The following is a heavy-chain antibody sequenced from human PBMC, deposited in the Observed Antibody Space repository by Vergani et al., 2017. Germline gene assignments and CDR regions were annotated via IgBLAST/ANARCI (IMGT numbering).Heavy chain of an antibody. V-gene: IGHV4-39*01. D-gene: IGHD6-19*01. CDR3: ARHRLRSSGWYDPFDY. Sequence: QLQLQEPGPALVKPSETLSLTCTVSGGSISSSSYYWGWIRQPPGKGQEWIGSIYYSGITYYNPSLKSRVTISVDTSKNQSSLKLSSVTAADTAVYFCARHRLRSSGWYDPFDYWGQGTLVTVSS. CDR1: GGSISSSSYY. J-gene: IGHJ4*02. CDR2: IYYSGIT.